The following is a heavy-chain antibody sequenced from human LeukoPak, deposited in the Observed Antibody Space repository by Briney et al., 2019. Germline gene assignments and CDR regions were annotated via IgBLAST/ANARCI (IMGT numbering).Heavy chain of an antibody. D-gene: IGHD1-26*01. CDR2: IYYSGST. V-gene: IGHV4-59*08. CDR1: GCTISSYY. CDR3: ARQEYIGTYLFDF. J-gene: IGHJ4*02. Sequence: SETLSLTCTASGCTISSYYWSWIRQPPGKGLEWIGYIYYSGSTNYNPSLKSRVTISVDTSKNQFSLKLTSVTATDTAVYYCARQEYIGTYLFDFWGQGTLVTVSS.